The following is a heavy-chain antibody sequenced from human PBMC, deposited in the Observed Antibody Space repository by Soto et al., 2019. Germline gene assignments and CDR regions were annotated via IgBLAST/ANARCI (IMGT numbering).Heavy chain of an antibody. V-gene: IGHV4-34*01. CDR3: ALIQYYYYYYGMDV. CDR1: GGSFSGYY. Sequence: QVQLQQWGAGLLKPSETLSLTCAVYGGSFSGYYWSWIRQPPGKGLEWIGEINHSGSTNYNPSLKSRFTISVDTSKNQFSLKLSSVTAADTAVYYCALIQYYYYYYGMDVWGQGTTVTVSS. D-gene: IGHD3-16*01. J-gene: IGHJ6*02. CDR2: INHSGST.